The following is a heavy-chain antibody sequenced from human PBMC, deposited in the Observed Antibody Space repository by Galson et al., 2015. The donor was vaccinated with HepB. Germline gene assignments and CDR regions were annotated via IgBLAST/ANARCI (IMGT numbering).Heavy chain of an antibody. Sequence: SVKVSCKASGYTFTSYDINWVRQATGQGLEWMGWMNPNSGNTGYAQKFQGRVTMTRNTSISTAYMELSSLRSEDTAVYYCARVLEGWASSYDYVWGSYVYWGQGTLVTVSS. CDR1: GYTFTSYD. V-gene: IGHV1-8*01. CDR2: MNPNSGNT. J-gene: IGHJ4*02. CDR3: ARVLEGWASSYDYVWGSYVY. D-gene: IGHD3-16*01.